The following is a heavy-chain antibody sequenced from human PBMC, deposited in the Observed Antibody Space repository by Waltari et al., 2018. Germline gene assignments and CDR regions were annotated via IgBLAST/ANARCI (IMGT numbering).Heavy chain of an antibody. Sequence: QLQLQESCPGLGKPSETLSLTCTVSGGSISTNYNWGWFRQPPGKGLEWMGNMQYRGSTFYNPYLESRVTISLDKWKSQFSLRLSSVGAADTAVYFCGRIAFGDEGGYFKYWGQGTLVTVSS. CDR1: GGSISTNYN. D-gene: IGHD4-17*01. CDR3: GRIAFGDEGGYFKY. V-gene: IGHV4-39*01. CDR2: MQYRGST. J-gene: IGHJ1*01.